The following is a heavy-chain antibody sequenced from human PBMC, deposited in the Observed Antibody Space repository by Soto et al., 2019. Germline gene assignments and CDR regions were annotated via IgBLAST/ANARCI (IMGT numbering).Heavy chain of an antibody. D-gene: IGHD4-4*01. CDR3: VRDMTTIMY. CDR1: GFTFSDYY. Sequence: PGGSLRLSCAASGFTFSDYYMCWIRQAPGRGPELVAYITSTGSSTNYVDSVKGRFSISRDYAKNSVHLQMNSLRVEDTAVYYCVRDMTTIMYWGQGTLVAVSS. CDR2: ITSTGSST. V-gene: IGHV3-11*04. J-gene: IGHJ4*02.